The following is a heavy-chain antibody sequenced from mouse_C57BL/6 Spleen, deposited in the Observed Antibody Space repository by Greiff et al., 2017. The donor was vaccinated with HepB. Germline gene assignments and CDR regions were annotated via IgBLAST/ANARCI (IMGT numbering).Heavy chain of an antibody. D-gene: IGHD1-1*01. CDR3: ANYYGSSLDY. Sequence: VQLQESGAELARPGASVKMSCKASGYTFTSYTMHWVKQRPGQGLEWIGYINPSSGYTKYNQKFKDKATLTADKSSSTAYMQLSSLTSEDSAVYYCANYYGSSLDYWGQGTTLTVSS. V-gene: IGHV1-4*01. J-gene: IGHJ2*01. CDR1: GYTFTSYT. CDR2: INPSSGYT.